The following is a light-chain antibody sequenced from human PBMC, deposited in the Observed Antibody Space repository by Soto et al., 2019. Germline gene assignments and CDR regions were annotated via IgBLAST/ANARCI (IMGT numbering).Light chain of an antibody. CDR3: QQYNSSPIT. Sequence: EIVLTQSPGTLSLSPGERATLSCRASQSVSSSYLAWYQQKPGQAPRLLIYGASSRVTGIPDRFSGSGSGTDFTLTISSLQAEDVAVYYCQQYNSSPITFGQGTRLEIK. CDR2: GAS. V-gene: IGKV3-20*01. J-gene: IGKJ5*01. CDR1: QSVSSSY.